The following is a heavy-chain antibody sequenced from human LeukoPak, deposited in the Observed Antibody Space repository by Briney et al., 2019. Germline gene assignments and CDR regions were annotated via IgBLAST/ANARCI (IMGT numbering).Heavy chain of an antibody. CDR1: GGSFSGYY. J-gene: IGHJ4*02. V-gene: IGHV4-34*01. CDR3: ARGGEGYHFGSASQDY. CDR2: INYSGST. D-gene: IGHD3-10*01. Sequence: SETLSLTCAVYGGSFSGYYWSWIRQPPGKGPEWIGEINYSGSTNYNPSLKSRVTISVDTSRNQFSLKLSSVTAADTAIYYCARGGEGYHFGSASQDYWGQGTLVTVSS.